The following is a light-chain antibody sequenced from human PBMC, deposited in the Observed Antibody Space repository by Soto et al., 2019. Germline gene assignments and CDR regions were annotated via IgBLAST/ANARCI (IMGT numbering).Light chain of an antibody. V-gene: IGKV1-5*03. CDR3: QQYNTYPWT. Sequence: DIQMTQSPSTLSASVGDRVTITCRASQSIRSWLAWYQQKPGKAPNLLIYKTSSLQIGVPSRFSGSESGTEFTLTISRLQPDDFATYFCQQYNTYPWTFGQGTKVEIK. CDR1: QSIRSW. CDR2: KTS. J-gene: IGKJ1*01.